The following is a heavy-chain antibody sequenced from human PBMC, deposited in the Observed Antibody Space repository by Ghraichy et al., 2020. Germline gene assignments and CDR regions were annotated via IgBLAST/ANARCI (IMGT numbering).Heavy chain of an antibody. CDR1: GDSVSSGTAA. CDR3: ARGPRIAVAVTAFDY. J-gene: IGHJ4*02. D-gene: IGHD6-19*01. Sequence: SQTLSLTCAISGDSVSSGTAAWNWIRQSPSRGLEWLGRTYYRSKWYNNYAESVKSRITINPDTSKNQFSLQLNSVTPEDTAVYYCARGPRIAVAVTAFDYWGQGTLVTVSS. CDR2: TYYRSKWYN. V-gene: IGHV6-1*01.